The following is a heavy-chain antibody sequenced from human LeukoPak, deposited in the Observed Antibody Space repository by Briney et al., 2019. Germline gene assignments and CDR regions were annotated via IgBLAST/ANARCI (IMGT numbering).Heavy chain of an antibody. D-gene: IGHD2-2*01. V-gene: IGHV4-39*07. CDR2: IYYSGST. Sequence: PSETLSLTCTVSGGSISSSSYYWGWIRQPPGKGLEWIGSIYYSGSTYYNPSLKSRVTISVDTSKNQFSLKLSSVTAADTAVYYCARRGVSGRFFYCSSTSCYVDAFDIWGQGTMVTVSS. J-gene: IGHJ3*02. CDR3: ARRGVSGRFFYCSSTSCYVDAFDI. CDR1: GGSISSSSYY.